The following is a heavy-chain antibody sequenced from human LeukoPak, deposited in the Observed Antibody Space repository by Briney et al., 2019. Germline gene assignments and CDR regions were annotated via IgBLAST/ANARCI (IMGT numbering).Heavy chain of an antibody. CDR2: IYYSGST. CDR1: GGSISSYY. V-gene: IGHV4-59*08. D-gene: IGHD6-6*01. J-gene: IGHJ4*02. Sequence: SETLSLTCTVSGGSISSYYWSWIRQPPGKGLEWIAYIYYSGSTNYNPSLKSRVTTSVDTSKNQFSLKLSSVTAADTAVYYCARSSSSSYFDYWGQGTLVTVSS. CDR3: ARSSSSSYFDY.